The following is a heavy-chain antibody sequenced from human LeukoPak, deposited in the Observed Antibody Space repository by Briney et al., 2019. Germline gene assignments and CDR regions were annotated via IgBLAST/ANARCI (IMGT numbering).Heavy chain of an antibody. CDR2: ISSSGSTI. CDR1: GFTFSDYY. Sequence: GGSLRLSCAASGFTFSDYYMSWLRQAPGKGLEWVSYISSSGSTIYYADSVKGRFTISRDNAKNSLYLQMNSLRAEDTAVYYGARERSYYDSSGYYWVQGTLVTVSS. D-gene: IGHD3-22*01. V-gene: IGHV3-11*04. CDR3: ARERSYYDSSGYY. J-gene: IGHJ4*02.